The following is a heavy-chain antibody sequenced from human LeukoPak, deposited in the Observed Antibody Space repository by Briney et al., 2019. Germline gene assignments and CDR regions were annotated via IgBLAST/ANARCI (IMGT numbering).Heavy chain of an antibody. CDR2: INPNSGGT. Sequence: ASVKVSCKASGYTFTGYYMHWVRQDPGQGLEWMGWINPNSGGTNYAQKFQGRVTMTRDTSISTAYMELSRLRSDDTAVYYCARKHSSGYIVDYWGQGTLVTVSS. V-gene: IGHV1-2*02. D-gene: IGHD3-22*01. CDR1: GYTFTGYY. J-gene: IGHJ4*02. CDR3: ARKHSSGYIVDY.